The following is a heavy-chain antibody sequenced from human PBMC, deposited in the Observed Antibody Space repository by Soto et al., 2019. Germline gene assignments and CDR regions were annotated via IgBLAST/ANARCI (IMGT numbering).Heavy chain of an antibody. CDR2: INHSGST. CDR1: GGSFSGYY. V-gene: IGHV4-34*01. J-gene: IGHJ5*02. D-gene: IGHD3-9*01. CDR3: ARGRESRRSYDIFTGYYHGGWFDP. Sequence: QVQLQQWGAGLLKPSETLSLTCAVYGGSFSGYYWSWIRQPPGKGLEWIGEINHSGSTNYNPALKSRVTISVDTSKNQFARELSSVTAADTAVYYCARGRESRRSYDIFTGYYHGGWFDPWGQGTLVTVSS.